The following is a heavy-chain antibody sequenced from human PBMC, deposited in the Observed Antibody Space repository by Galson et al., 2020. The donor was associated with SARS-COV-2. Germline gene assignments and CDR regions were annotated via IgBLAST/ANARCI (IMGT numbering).Heavy chain of an antibody. D-gene: IGHD3-16*02. V-gene: IGHV4-34*01. Sequence: SETLSLTCGVYGGSFSGYYWSWIRQAPGKGLDWIGEINHSGRTKYKPSLESRLTISLDTSKNRFSLKLSSVTAADRAVYYCARVMITFGGVVVIPNAFDIWGQGTEVTVSS. CDR1: GGSFSGYY. CDR2: INHSGRT. CDR3: ARVMITFGGVVVIPNAFDI. J-gene: IGHJ3*02.